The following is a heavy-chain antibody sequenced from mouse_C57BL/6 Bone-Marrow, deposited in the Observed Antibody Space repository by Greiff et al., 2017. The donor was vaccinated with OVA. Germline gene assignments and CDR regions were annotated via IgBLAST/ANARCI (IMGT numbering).Heavy chain of an antibody. J-gene: IGHJ1*03. D-gene: IGHD2-2*01. CDR3: ARRRTIYYGYDWYFDV. V-gene: IGHV1-81*01. Sequence: VMLVESGAELARPGASVKLSCKASGYTFTSYGISWVKQRTGQGLEWIGEIYPRSGNTYYNEKFKGKATLTADKSSSTAYMELRSLTSEDSAVYFCARRRTIYYGYDWYFDVWGTGTTVTVSS. CDR1: GYTFTSYG. CDR2: IYPRSGNT.